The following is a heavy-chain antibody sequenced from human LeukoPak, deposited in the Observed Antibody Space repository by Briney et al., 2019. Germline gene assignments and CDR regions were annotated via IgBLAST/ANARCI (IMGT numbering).Heavy chain of an antibody. V-gene: IGHV1-69*01. J-gene: IGHJ6*03. CDR2: IIPIFGTA. CDR1: GGTFSSYA. Sequence: AAVKVSCKASGGTFSSYAISWVRQAPGQGLDWMGGIIPIFGTANYAQKFQGRVTITADESTSTAYMELSSLRSENTAVYYCARTVVANYYYYYYMDVWGKGTTVTVSS. D-gene: IGHD2-21*01. CDR3: ARTVVANYYYYYYMDV.